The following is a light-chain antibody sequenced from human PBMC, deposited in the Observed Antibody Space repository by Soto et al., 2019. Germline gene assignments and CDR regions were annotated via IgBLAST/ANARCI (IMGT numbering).Light chain of an antibody. V-gene: IGKV3-11*01. CDR2: DAS. J-gene: IGKJ4*01. CDR1: QSVSSY. CDR3: QRRSNWPPLT. Sequence: EIVGTQSPATLSLSPGERATLSCRASQSVSSYLAWYQQKPGQAPRLLIYDASNRATGIPARFSGSGSGTDFTLTISRLEPEDFAGYYCQRRSNWPPLTFGGGTKVEIK.